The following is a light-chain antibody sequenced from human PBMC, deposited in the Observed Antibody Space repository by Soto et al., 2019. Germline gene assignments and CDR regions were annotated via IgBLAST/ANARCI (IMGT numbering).Light chain of an antibody. CDR2: AAS. CDR1: QTISNF. Sequence: DIQMTQSPSSLSASVGDRVTIACRASQTISNFLNWYQQKPGEAPKLLIFAASTLHSGVPSRFSGSGSGTDFTRTISSLQPEDFATYYCQQSYSTPRTFGQGTKVEIK. CDR3: QQSYSTPRT. J-gene: IGKJ1*01. V-gene: IGKV1-39*01.